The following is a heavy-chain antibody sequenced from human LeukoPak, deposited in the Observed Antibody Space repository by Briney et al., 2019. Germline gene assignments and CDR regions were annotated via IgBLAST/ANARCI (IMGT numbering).Heavy chain of an antibody. CDR1: GFTLSGYG. Sequence: GESLTLSCAASGFTLSGYGMQRVRQAPGEGREWVADIWYGGSNKYYADSVKGRFTISRDNSKNTLYLQMNSLRAEDTAVYYCARDWCSGGSCYYYYYGMDVWGQGTTVTVSS. J-gene: IGHJ6*02. CDR2: IWYGGSNK. V-gene: IGHV3-33*01. CDR3: ARDWCSGGSCYYYYYGMDV. D-gene: IGHD2-15*01.